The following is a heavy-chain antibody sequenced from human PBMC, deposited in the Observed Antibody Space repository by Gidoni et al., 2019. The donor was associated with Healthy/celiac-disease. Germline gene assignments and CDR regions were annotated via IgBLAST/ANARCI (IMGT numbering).Heavy chain of an antibody. CDR3: AKDYSAYFDY. CDR1: GFTFSSYG. J-gene: IGHJ4*02. Sequence: VQLWESGGGVVQPGRSLRLSCAASGFTFSSYGMHWVRQAPGKGLEWVAVISYDGSNKYYADSVKGRFTISRDNSKNTLYLQMNSLRAEDTAVYYCAKDYSAYFDYWGQGTLVTVSS. D-gene: IGHD2-21*01. CDR2: ISYDGSNK. V-gene: IGHV3-30*18.